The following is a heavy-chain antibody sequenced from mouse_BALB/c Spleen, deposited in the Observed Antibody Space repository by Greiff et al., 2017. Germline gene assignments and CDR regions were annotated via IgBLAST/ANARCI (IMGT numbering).Heavy chain of an antibody. CDR3: ARSIYDGYYLAY. V-gene: IGHV1-82*01. CDR2: IYPGDGDT. CDR1: GYAFSSSW. D-gene: IGHD2-3*01. J-gene: IGHJ3*01. Sequence: QVQLQQSGPELVKPGASVKISCKASGYAFSSSWMNWVKQRPGQGLEWIGRIYPGDGDTNYNGKFKGKATLTADKSSSTAYMQLSSLTSVDSAVYFCARSIYDGYYLAYWGQGTLVTVSA.